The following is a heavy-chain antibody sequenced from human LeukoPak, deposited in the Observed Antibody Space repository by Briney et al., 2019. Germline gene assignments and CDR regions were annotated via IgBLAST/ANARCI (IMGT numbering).Heavy chain of an antibody. J-gene: IGHJ6*02. CDR2: FDPEDGET. CDR1: GYTLTELS. CDR3: ATSGYSYGPVHYYYGMDV. Sequence: ASVKVSCKVPGYTLTELSMHWVRQAPGKGLEWMGGFDPEDGETIYAQKFQGRVTMTEDTSTDTAYMELSSLRSEDTAVYYCATSGYSYGPVHYYYGMDVWGQGTTVTVS. V-gene: IGHV1-24*01. D-gene: IGHD5-18*01.